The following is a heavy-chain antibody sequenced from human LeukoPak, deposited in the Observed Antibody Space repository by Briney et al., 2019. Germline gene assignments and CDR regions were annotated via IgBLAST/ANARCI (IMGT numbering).Heavy chain of an antibody. CDR3: ARVGYSSSYLMDV. J-gene: IGHJ6*04. CDR1: GNSISSGDCY. V-gene: IGHV4-61*02. CDR2: IYTSGST. D-gene: IGHD6-13*01. Sequence: SETLSLTCTVSGNSISSGDCYWSWIRQPAGKGLEWIGRIYTSGSTTYNPSLKSRVTISGDTSENQFSLRLSSVTAADTAVYYCARVGYSSSYLMDVWGKGTTVTVSS.